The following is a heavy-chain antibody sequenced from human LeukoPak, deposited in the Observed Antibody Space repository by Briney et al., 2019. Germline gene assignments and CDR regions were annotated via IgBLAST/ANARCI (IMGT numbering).Heavy chain of an antibody. CDR3: ARDPYSGGYGAYYYYYMDV. Sequence: GRSLRLSCAASGFTFSAYNMNWVRRTPGKGLEWVSSITTSSSYMFYADSVRGRFTISRDNAENSLHLQMNSLRDEDTAVYYCARDPYSGGYGAYYYYYMDVWGKGTTVTVSS. J-gene: IGHJ6*03. V-gene: IGHV3-21*01. D-gene: IGHD6-19*01. CDR1: GFTFSAYN. CDR2: ITTSSSYM.